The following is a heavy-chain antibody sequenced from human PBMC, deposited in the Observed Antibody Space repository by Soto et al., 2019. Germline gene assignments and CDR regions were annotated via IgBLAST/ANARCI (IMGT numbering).Heavy chain of an antibody. Sequence: FGPTLVNPTQTLTLTCTFSVFSLSTSGVGVGWIRQPPGKALEWLAHTFSSDEKFYSSSLKSRLTISKDTSKSQVVLTMTNMDPVDTATYYCARIRTYYYDSSRYYWMYYFDDWGQGTLVTVSS. V-gene: IGHV2-26*01. CDR3: ARIRTYYYDSSRYYWMYYFDD. CDR1: VFSLSTSGVG. D-gene: IGHD3-22*01. J-gene: IGHJ4*02. CDR2: TFSSDEK.